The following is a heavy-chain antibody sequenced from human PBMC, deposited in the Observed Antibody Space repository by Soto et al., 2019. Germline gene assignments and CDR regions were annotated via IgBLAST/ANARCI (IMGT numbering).Heavy chain of an antibody. CDR2: INHSGST. Sequence: SETLSLTCAVYGGSFIGYYWIWIRQPPGKGLEWIGEINHSGSTNYNPSLKSRVTISVDTSKNQFSLKLSSVTAADTAVYYCARGRQNYYYYYMDVWGKGTTVTVSS. CDR1: GGSFIGYY. CDR3: ARGRQNYYYYYMDV. V-gene: IGHV4-34*01. J-gene: IGHJ6*03.